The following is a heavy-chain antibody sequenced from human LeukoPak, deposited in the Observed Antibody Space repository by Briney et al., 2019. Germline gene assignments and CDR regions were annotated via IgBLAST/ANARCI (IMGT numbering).Heavy chain of an antibody. J-gene: IGHJ4*02. CDR2: IYYSGST. CDR1: GGSIISSSSSSYY. V-gene: IGHV4-39*07. Sequence: SGTLSLTCTVSGGSIISSSSSSYYWGWIRQPPGKGLEWVGAIYYSGSTYYNPSLKSRVTISVDTSKNQFSLKLSSVTAADTAVYYCARGTQWELLRGMIESFDYWGQGTLVTVSS. CDR3: ARGTQWELLRGMIESFDY. D-gene: IGHD1-26*01.